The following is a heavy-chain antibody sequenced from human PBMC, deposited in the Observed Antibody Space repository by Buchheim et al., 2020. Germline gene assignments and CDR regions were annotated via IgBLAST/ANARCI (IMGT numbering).Heavy chain of an antibody. CDR1: GGSISSGGYY. V-gene: IGHV4-31*03. D-gene: IGHD3-22*01. CDR2: IYYSGST. Sequence: QVQLQESGPGLVKPSQTLSLTCTVSGGSISSGGYYWSWIRQHPGKGLEWIGYIYYSGSTYYNPSLKSRVTISVDTSKNQFSLKLSSVTAADTAVYYCARAQNPDPTYYYDSSGYMIDYWGQGTL. J-gene: IGHJ4*02. CDR3: ARAQNPDPTYYYDSSGYMIDY.